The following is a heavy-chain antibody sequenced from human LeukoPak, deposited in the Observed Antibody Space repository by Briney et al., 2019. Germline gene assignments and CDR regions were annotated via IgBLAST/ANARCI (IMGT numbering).Heavy chain of an antibody. CDR3: ARVGSTVAAGTPDY. Sequence: GGSLRLSCAASGFTFSDYYMSWIRQAPGKGLEWLSYISGSGSHTTYADSVRGRFTISRDNAKNSLSLQVSSLRADDTAVYYCARVGSTVAAGTPDYWGQGALVTVSS. CDR2: ISGSGSHT. D-gene: IGHD6-13*01. V-gene: IGHV3-11*06. CDR1: GFTFSDYY. J-gene: IGHJ4*02.